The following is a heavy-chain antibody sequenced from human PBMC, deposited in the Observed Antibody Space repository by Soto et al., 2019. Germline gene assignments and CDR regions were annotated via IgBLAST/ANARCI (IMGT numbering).Heavy chain of an antibody. J-gene: IGHJ4*02. D-gene: IGHD3-22*01. CDR1: GGSITSSSYY. CDR3: ARPTYYYDSSGPPAY. Sequence: SETLSLTCTVSGGSITSSSYYWGWIRQPPGKGLEWIGSIYYSGSTYYNPSLKSRVTISVDTSKNQFSLKLSSVTAADTAVYYCARPTYYYDSSGPPAYWGQGTLVTVSS. V-gene: IGHV4-39*01. CDR2: IYYSGST.